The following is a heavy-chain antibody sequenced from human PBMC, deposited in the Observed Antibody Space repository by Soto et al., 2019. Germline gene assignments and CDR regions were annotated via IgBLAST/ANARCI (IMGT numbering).Heavy chain of an antibody. V-gene: IGHV1-3*01. CDR3: ARGPGGPGGPGDY. D-gene: IGHD3-10*01. Sequence: SVKVSCKASGYTFTSYAMHWVRQAPGQRLEWMGWINAGNGNTKYSQKFQGRVTITRDTSASTAYMELSSLRSEDTAVYYCARGPGGPGGPGDYWGQGTLGSVSS. J-gene: IGHJ4*02. CDR1: GYTFTSYA. CDR2: INAGNGNT.